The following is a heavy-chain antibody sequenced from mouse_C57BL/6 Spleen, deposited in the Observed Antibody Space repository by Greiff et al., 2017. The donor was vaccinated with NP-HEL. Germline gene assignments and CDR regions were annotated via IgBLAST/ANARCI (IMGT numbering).Heavy chain of an antibody. Sequence: QVQLQQPGAELVRPGTSVKLSCKASGYTFTSYWMHWVKQRPGQGLEWIGVIDPSASYTNYNQKFKGKATLTVDTSSSTAYMQLSSLTSEDSAVYYCARGSSGYVPAWFAYWGQGTLVTVSA. CDR3: ARGSSGYVPAWFAY. J-gene: IGHJ3*01. V-gene: IGHV1-59*01. CDR2: IDPSASYT. D-gene: IGHD3-2*02. CDR1: GYTFTSYW.